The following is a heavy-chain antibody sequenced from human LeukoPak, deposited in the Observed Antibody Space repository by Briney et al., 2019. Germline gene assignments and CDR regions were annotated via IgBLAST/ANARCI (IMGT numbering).Heavy chain of an antibody. Sequence: GGSLRLSCAASGFTFSSYGMHWVRQAPGKGLEWVAVIWYDGSNKYYADSVKGRFTISRDNSKNTLYLQMNSLRAEDTAVYYCAKDRYYYGSGSYPLYYYYGMDVWGQGTTVTVSS. CDR1: GFTFSSYG. D-gene: IGHD3-10*01. CDR3: AKDRYYYGSGSYPLYYYYGMDV. CDR2: IWYDGSNK. J-gene: IGHJ6*02. V-gene: IGHV3-30*02.